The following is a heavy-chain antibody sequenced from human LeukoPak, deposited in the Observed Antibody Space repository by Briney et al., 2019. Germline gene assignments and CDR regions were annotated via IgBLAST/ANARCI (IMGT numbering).Heavy chain of an antibody. CDR3: AKEYSSRWSYWHFDL. Sequence: SYDGSNKYYADSVKGRFTISRDNSKNTLYLQMDSLRAEDTALYYCAKEYSSRWSYWHFDLWGRGTLVTVSS. V-gene: IGHV3-30*18. CDR2: SYDGSNK. J-gene: IGHJ2*01. D-gene: IGHD3-10*01.